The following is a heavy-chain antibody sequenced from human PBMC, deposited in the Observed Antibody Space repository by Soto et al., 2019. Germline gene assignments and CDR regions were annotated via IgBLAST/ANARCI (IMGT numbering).Heavy chain of an antibody. CDR3: ARDLMGVLEGTDYNGLDV. Sequence: PGGSLRLSCAASGFSFSTYGMHWVRQAPGKGLEWVALIWNDGSQKEHADSVKGRFTISRDNSKNTLYLQMISLRADDMGVYYCARDLMGVLEGTDYNGLDVWGQGTTVTVSS. CDR1: GFSFSTYG. D-gene: IGHD3-10*01. CDR2: IWNDGSQK. V-gene: IGHV3-33*01. J-gene: IGHJ6*02.